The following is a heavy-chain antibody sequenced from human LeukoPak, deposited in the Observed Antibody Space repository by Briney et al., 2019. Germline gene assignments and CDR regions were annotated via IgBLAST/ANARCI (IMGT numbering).Heavy chain of an antibody. CDR3: ARHLVAVPGFDP. D-gene: IGHD6-19*01. V-gene: IGHV4-59*08. CDR2: IYYSGST. CDR1: GGSIKSYY. Sequence: SETLSLTCTVSGGSIKSYYWSWIRQPPGKGLEWIGYIYYSGSTSYSPSLKSRVTMSVDTSKNQFSLKLSSVTAADTAVYYCARHLVAVPGFDPWGQGTLVTVSS. J-gene: IGHJ5*02.